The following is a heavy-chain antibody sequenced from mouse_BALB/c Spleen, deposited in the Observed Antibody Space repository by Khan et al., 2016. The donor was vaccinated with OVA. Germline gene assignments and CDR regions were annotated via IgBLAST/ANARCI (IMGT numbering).Heavy chain of an antibody. V-gene: IGHV1-7*01. CDR1: GYTFTTYW. CDR3: TRDRIDY. Sequence: VQLQESGAELAKPGASVKMSCKASGYTFTTYWLHWVKQRPGQGLEWIGYINPTSGYTDYTEKFKDKATLSADKSSSTAYMQLSSLTSEDSAVYYCTRDRIDYWGQGTTLTVSS. CDR2: INPTSGYT. J-gene: IGHJ2*01.